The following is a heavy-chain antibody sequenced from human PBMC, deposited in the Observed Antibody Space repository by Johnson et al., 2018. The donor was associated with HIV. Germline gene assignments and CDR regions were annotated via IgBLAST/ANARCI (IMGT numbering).Heavy chain of an antibody. V-gene: IGHV3-20*04. CDR3: ARERRSTNTWYVRDAFDI. Sequence: MQLVESGGGLVQPGGSLRLSCAASGFTFDDYGMSWVRQAPGKGLEWVSGINWNGGSIGYADSVKGRFTISRDNAKNSLYLQMNSLRAEDTALYYCARERRSTNTWYVRDAFDIWGQGTMVTVSS. CDR1: GFTFDDYG. D-gene: IGHD2-2*01. CDR2: INWNGGSI. J-gene: IGHJ3*02.